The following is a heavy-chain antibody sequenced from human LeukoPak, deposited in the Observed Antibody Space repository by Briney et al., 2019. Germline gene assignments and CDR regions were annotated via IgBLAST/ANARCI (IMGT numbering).Heavy chain of an antibody. J-gene: IGHJ6*03. CDR1: GFTFDDYG. CDR2: INWNGGST. Sequence: GGSLRLSCAASGFTFDDYGMSWVRQAPGKGLEWVSGINWNGGSTGYADSGKGRFTISRDNAKNSLYLQMNSLRAEDTALYYCARGSVYYYYYMDVWGKGTTVTVSS. V-gene: IGHV3-20*04. CDR3: ARGSVYYYYYMDV.